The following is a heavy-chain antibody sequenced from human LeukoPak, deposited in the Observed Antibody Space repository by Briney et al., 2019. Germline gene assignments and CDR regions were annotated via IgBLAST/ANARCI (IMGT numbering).Heavy chain of an antibody. Sequence: PGGSLRLSCAASGFILSRHAMHWVRQAPGKGLEFVSAISSNGRNTYYANSVKGRFTISRDSSKNTLYLQMGSLRAEDMALYYCARVCGSGSWRKYYFGYWGQGTLVTVSS. CDR1: GFILSRHA. J-gene: IGHJ4*02. CDR3: ARVCGSGSWRKYYFGY. V-gene: IGHV3-64*01. CDR2: ISSNGRNT. D-gene: IGHD3-10*01.